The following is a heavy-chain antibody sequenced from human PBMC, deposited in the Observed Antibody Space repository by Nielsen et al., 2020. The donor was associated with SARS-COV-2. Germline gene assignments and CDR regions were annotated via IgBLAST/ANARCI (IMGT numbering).Heavy chain of an antibody. V-gene: IGHV3-11*01. CDR2: ISSSGSTI. D-gene: IGHD6-13*01. CDR1: GFTFSDYY. J-gene: IGHJ3*02. CDR3: ARGLQQQLVLTDAFDI. Sequence: GGSLRFSCAASGFTFSDYYMSWIRQAPGKGLEWVSYISSSGSTIYYADSVKGRFTISRDNAKNSLYLQMNSLRAEDTAVYYCARGLQQQLVLTDAFDIWGQGTMVTVSS.